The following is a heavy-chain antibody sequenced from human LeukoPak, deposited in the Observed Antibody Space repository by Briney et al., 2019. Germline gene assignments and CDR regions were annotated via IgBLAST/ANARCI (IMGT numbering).Heavy chain of an antibody. D-gene: IGHD3-9*01. Sequence: SVKVSCKASGGTFSSYAISWVRQAPGQGLEWMGGIIPIFGTANYARKLQGRVTITADKSTSTAYMELSRLRSDDTAVYYCARGGDHYDILTGYPHWGQGTLVTVSS. CDR2: IIPIFGTA. CDR3: ARGGDHYDILTGYPH. V-gene: IGHV1-69*06. CDR1: GGTFSSYA. J-gene: IGHJ4*02.